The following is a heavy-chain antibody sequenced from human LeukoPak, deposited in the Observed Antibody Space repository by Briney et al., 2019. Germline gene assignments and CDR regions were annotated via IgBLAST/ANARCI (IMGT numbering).Heavy chain of an antibody. J-gene: IGHJ4*02. Sequence: SGGSLRLSCAASGFTFSSYWMSSVRQAPGKGLEWVADIKQDGSEKYYVDSVKGRFTISRDNAKNSLYLQMNSLRAEDTAVYYCARDLSWSSGSSGYSDWGQGTLVTVSS. CDR2: IKQDGSEK. V-gene: IGHV3-7*01. D-gene: IGHD3-22*01. CDR1: GFTFSSYW. CDR3: ARDLSWSSGSSGYSD.